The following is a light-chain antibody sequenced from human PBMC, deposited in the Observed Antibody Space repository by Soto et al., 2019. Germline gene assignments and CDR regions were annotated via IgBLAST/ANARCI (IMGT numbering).Light chain of an antibody. CDR3: QQYGNSLT. J-gene: IGKJ4*01. V-gene: IGKV3-20*01. CDR1: QSVSSN. Sequence: EILMTPSPCTLAVSPGEIATLSCRASQSVSSNLAWYQQKPGQAPRLLSYGASSRATGIPDRLSGSGSGTDFTLTISRLEPEDFAVYYCQQYGNSLTFGGGTKVDIK. CDR2: GAS.